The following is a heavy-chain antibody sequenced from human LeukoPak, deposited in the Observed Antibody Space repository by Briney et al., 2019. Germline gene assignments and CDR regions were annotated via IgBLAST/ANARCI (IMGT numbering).Heavy chain of an antibody. Sequence: ASVKVSCKASGYTFTGYYMHWVRQAPGQGLEWMGWINPNSGGTNYAQKFQGRVTMTRDTSISTAYMELSRLRSDDTAVYYCARAYRNYCSSTSCSVGYWGQGTLVTVSS. CDR3: ARAYRNYCSSTSCSVGY. CDR2: INPNSGGT. D-gene: IGHD2-2*01. V-gene: IGHV1-2*02. J-gene: IGHJ4*02. CDR1: GYTFTGYY.